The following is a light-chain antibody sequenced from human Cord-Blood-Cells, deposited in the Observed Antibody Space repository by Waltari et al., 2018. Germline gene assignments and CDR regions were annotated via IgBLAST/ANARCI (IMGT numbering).Light chain of an antibody. Sequence: DIVMTQSPDSLPVSLGERATINCKSSQSALYSSNNKNYLAWYQQKPGQPPKLLIYWASTRESGVPDRFSGSGSGTDFTLTISSLQAEDVAVYYCQQYYSTPYTFGQGTKLEIK. J-gene: IGKJ2*01. CDR1: QSALYSSNNKNY. CDR2: WAS. CDR3: QQYYSTPYT. V-gene: IGKV4-1*01.